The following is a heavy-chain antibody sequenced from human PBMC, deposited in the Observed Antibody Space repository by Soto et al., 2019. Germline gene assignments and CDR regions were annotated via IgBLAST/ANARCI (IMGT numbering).Heavy chain of an antibody. CDR2: ISSSSSYI. CDR3: ARDIDCYDSSGYYRDY. D-gene: IGHD3-22*01. J-gene: IGHJ4*02. Sequence: WGSLRLSCAASGFTFSSYSMNWVRQAPGKGLEWVSSISSSSSYIYYADSVKGRFTISRDNAKNLLYLQMNSLRAEDTAVYYCARDIDCYDSSGYYRDYWGQGTLVTVSS. V-gene: IGHV3-21*01. CDR1: GFTFSSYS.